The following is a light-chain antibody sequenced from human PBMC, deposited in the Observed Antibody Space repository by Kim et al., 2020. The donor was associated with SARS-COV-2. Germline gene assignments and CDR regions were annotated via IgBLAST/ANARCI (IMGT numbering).Light chain of an antibody. CDR1: QSLSSY. J-gene: IGKJ1*01. CDR2: DAS. V-gene: IGKV3-11*01. Sequence: ATLSLSPGERATLSCRASQSLSSYLAWYEQKPGQAPRLLIYDASNRATGIPARFSGSGSGTDFALTSSSLEPEDFAVYYCQQPGTFGQGTKVDIK. CDR3: QQPGT.